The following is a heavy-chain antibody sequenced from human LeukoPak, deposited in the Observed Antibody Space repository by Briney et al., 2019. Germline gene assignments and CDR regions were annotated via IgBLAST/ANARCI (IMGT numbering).Heavy chain of an antibody. CDR2: IVVGSGNT. J-gene: IGHJ5*02. CDR1: GFTFTSSA. Sequence: ASVKVSCKASGFTFTSSAMQWVRQARGQRLEWIGWIVVGSGNTNYAQKFQERVTITRDMSTSTAYMELSSLRSEDTAVYYCAARKYGSSGPWSSWGQGTLVTVSS. D-gene: IGHD3-22*01. CDR3: AARKYGSSGPWSS. V-gene: IGHV1-58*02.